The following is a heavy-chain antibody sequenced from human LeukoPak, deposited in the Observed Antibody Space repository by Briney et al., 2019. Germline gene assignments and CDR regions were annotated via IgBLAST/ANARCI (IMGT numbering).Heavy chain of an antibody. CDR3: ARVPVLRYFDWLLYSADYYYYYYMDV. V-gene: IGHV1-2*02. Sequence: ASVKVSCKASGYTFTGYYMHWVRQAPGQGLEWMGWINPNSGGTNYAQKLQGRVTMTTDTSTSTAYMELRSLRSDDTAVYYCARVPVLRYFDWLLYSADYYYYYYMDVWGKGTTVTISS. J-gene: IGHJ6*03. D-gene: IGHD3-9*01. CDR2: INPNSGGT. CDR1: GYTFTGYY.